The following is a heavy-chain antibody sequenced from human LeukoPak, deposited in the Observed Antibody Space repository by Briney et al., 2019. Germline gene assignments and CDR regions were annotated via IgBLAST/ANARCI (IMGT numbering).Heavy chain of an antibody. CDR3: ARDLGGSSGYYGSFDC. CDR1: GFTFSSYW. J-gene: IGHJ4*02. D-gene: IGHD3-22*01. Sequence: GGSLRLSCAASGFTFSSYWLHWVRQGPGKGLVWVSRINSDGSSTSYADSVKGRFTISRDNAKNTLYLQMNSLRAEDTAVYYCARDLGGSSGYYGSFDCWGQGTLVTVSS. CDR2: INSDGSST. V-gene: IGHV3-74*01.